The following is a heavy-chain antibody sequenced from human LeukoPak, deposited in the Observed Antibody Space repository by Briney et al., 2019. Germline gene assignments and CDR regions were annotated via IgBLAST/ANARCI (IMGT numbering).Heavy chain of an antibody. CDR2: IYYSGST. Sequence: SETLSLTCTVSGGSISSGGYYWSWIRQHPGKGLERIGYIYYSGSTYYNPSLKSRVTISVDTSKNQFSLKLSSVTAADTAVYYCARDLRGGSIDYWGQGTLVTVSS. CDR1: GGSISSGGYY. D-gene: IGHD1-26*01. J-gene: IGHJ4*02. CDR3: ARDLRGGSIDY. V-gene: IGHV4-31*03.